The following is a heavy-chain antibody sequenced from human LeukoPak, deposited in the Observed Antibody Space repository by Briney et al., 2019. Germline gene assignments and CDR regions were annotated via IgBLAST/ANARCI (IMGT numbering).Heavy chain of an antibody. Sequence: GASVKVSCKASGYTFTGYGISWVRQAPGQGLEWMGWISAYNGNTNYAQKLQGRVTMTTDTSTSTAYMELRSLRSDDTAVYYCARDQDRIAARRDLAGYWGQGTLVTVSS. D-gene: IGHD6-6*01. J-gene: IGHJ4*02. V-gene: IGHV1-18*01. CDR2: ISAYNGNT. CDR1: GYTFTGYG. CDR3: ARDQDRIAARRDLAGY.